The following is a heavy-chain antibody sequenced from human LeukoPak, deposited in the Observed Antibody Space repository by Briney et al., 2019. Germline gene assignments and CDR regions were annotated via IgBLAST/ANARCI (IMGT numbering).Heavy chain of an antibody. CDR3: ARMRIAAAGFDY. CDR1: DGSISSGHYY. D-gene: IGHD6-13*01. Sequence: PSQTLSLTCTVSDGSISSGHYYWGWIRQPPGKGLEWIGSIYYSGSTYYNPSLKSRVTISVDTSKNQFSLKLSSVTAADTAVYYCARMRIAAAGFDYWGQGTLVTVSS. CDR2: IYYSGST. V-gene: IGHV4-39*07. J-gene: IGHJ4*02.